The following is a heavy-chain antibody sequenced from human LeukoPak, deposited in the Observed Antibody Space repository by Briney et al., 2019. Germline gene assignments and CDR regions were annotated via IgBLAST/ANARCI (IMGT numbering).Heavy chain of an antibody. D-gene: IGHD2-15*01. CDR2: IYSGGST. Sequence: GGSMRLSWAASGFTVSSNYMSWVRQAPGKGLEWVSVIYSGGSTYYADSVKGRFTISRDNSKNTLYLQMNSLRAEDTAVYYCAKVVVVAARGRWFDPWGQGTLVTVSS. J-gene: IGHJ5*02. CDR3: AKVVVVAARGRWFDP. CDR1: GFTVSSNY. V-gene: IGHV3-53*01.